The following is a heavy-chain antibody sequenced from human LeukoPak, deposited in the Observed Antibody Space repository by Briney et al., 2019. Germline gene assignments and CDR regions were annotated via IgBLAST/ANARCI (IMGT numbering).Heavy chain of an antibody. CDR1: GYSISSGYY. CDR3: ARARYYDSSGSKFDY. V-gene: IGHV4-38-2*02. D-gene: IGHD3-22*01. J-gene: IGHJ4*02. Sequence: PSETLSLTCTVSGYSISSGYYWGWIRQPPGKGLEWIGSIYHSGSTYYNPSLKSRVTISVGTSKNQFSLKLSSVTAADTAVYYCARARYYDSSGSKFDYWGQGTLVTVSS. CDR2: IYHSGST.